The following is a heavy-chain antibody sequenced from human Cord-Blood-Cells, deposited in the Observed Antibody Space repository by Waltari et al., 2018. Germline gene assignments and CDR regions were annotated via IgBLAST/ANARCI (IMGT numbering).Heavy chain of an antibody. CDR2: IYYSGST. J-gene: IGHJ3*02. V-gene: IGHV4-39*01. CDR1: GGSISSSSYY. Sequence: QLQLQESGPGLVKPSETLSLTCTVSGGSISSSSYYWGWIRQPPGKGLEWIGSIYYSGSTYYNPSLKSRVTISVDTSKNQFSLKLSSVTAADTAVYYCARRKRDLSDAFDIWGQGTMVTVSS. CDR3: ARRKRDLSDAFDI.